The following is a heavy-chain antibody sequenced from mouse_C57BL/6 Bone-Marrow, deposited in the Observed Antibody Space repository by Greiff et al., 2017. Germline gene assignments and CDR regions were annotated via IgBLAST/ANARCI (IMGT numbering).Heavy chain of an antibody. J-gene: IGHJ4*01. V-gene: IGHV14-3*01. CDR1: GFNIKNTY. Sequence: VQLQQSVAELVRPGASVKLSCTASGFNIKNTYMHWVKQRPEQGLEWIGRIDPANGNTKYAPKFQGKATITADTSSNTAYLQLISLTSEDTAIYYCARSNYYGSSPYYAMDYWGQGTSVTVSS. CDR2: IDPANGNT. D-gene: IGHD1-1*01. CDR3: ARSNYYGSSPYYAMDY.